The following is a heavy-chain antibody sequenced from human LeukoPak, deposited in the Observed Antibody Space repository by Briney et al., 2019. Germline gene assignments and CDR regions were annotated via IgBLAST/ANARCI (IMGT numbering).Heavy chain of an antibody. Sequence: PGGSLRPSCAASGFTFSSYSMNWVRQAPGKGLVWVALIYGDGSFTRYADSVKGRFTISRDNAKNTVYLQVNSLRVEDTAVYYCARVYETNGYLYWGQGSLVTVSS. CDR1: GFTFSSYS. D-gene: IGHD3-22*01. J-gene: IGHJ4*02. CDR3: ARVYETNGYLY. V-gene: IGHV3-74*01. CDR2: IYGDGSFT.